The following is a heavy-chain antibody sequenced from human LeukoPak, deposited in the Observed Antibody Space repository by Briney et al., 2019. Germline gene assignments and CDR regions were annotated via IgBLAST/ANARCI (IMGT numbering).Heavy chain of an antibody. D-gene: IGHD3-22*01. Sequence: PGGSLRLSCAASGVTFSSYWMSWVRQAPGKGLEWVANIKQDGSEKYYVDSVKGRFTISRDNAKNSLYLQMNSLRAEDTAVYYCASNYYDSSGYYDHRFDYWGQGTLVTVSS. V-gene: IGHV3-7*01. CDR2: IKQDGSEK. CDR3: ASNYYDSSGYYDHRFDY. J-gene: IGHJ4*02. CDR1: GVTFSSYW.